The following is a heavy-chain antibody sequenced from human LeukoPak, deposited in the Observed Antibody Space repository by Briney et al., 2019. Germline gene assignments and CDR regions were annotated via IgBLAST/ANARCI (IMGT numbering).Heavy chain of an antibody. CDR3: AKDTGYSYGPYYFDY. Sequence: GGSLRLSCAASGSTFSSYGMHWVRQAPGKGLEWVAFIRYDGSNKYYADSVKGRFTISRDNSKNTLYLQMNSLRAEDTAVYYCAKDTGYSYGPYYFDYWGQGTLVTVSS. V-gene: IGHV3-30*02. CDR2: IRYDGSNK. D-gene: IGHD5-18*01. J-gene: IGHJ4*02. CDR1: GSTFSSYG.